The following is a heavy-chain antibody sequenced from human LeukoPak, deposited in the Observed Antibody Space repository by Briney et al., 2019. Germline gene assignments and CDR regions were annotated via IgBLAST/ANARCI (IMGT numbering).Heavy chain of an antibody. Sequence: PGGSLRLSCAASGFTFSNYWIHWVRQAPGKGLVWVSRIDNAGSITTYADSVKGRFTISRDNAENTLYLQMNSLRVEDTAVYYCARDLDTSGYYSYFDPWGQGTLVTVSS. CDR3: ARDLDTSGYYSYFDP. D-gene: IGHD3-22*01. CDR2: IDNAGSIT. CDR1: GFTFSNYW. V-gene: IGHV3-74*03. J-gene: IGHJ5*02.